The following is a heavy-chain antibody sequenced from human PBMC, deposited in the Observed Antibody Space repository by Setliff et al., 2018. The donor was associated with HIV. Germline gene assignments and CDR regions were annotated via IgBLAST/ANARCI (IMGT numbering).Heavy chain of an antibody. CDR1: GDSISSSSYY. Sequence: SETLSLTCSVSGDSISSSSYYWGWIRQPPGKGLEWIGSIYYSGSTYYNPSLKSRVTISVDTSKNQFSLKLSSVTAADTAVYFCARDGYTNGYGYYYFYMDVWGKGTTVTVSS. D-gene: IGHD5-18*01. CDR2: IYYSGST. J-gene: IGHJ6*03. CDR3: ARDGYTNGYGYYYFYMDV. V-gene: IGHV4-39*07.